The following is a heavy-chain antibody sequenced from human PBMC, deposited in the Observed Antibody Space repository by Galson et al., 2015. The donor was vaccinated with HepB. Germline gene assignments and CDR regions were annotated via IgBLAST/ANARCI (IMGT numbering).Heavy chain of an antibody. CDR2: IYHSGST. D-gene: IGHD3-10*01. CDR3: ASQTLYGSATIDP. V-gene: IGHV4-39*01. J-gene: IGHJ5*02. CDR1: GGSINNSHYY. Sequence: SETLSLTCTVSGGSINNSHYYWGWIRQPPGKGLEWIGNIYHSGSTYYNPSLKSRVTISIDTPKDQFSLKLSSVTAADTAIYYCASQTLYGSATIDPWGQGTLVTVSS.